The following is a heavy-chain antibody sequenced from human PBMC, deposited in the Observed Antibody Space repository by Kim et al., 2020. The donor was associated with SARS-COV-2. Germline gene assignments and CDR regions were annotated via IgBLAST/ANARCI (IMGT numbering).Heavy chain of an antibody. CDR1: GYTFTNYA. D-gene: IGHD6-13*01. CDR2: INTNTGNP. J-gene: IGHJ5*02. Sequence: ASVKVSCKASGYTFTNYAMNWVRQAPGQGLEWMGWINTNTGNPTYAQGCTGRFVFSLDTSVSTAYLQISSLKAEDTALYYCAREGLQQLVSKISWFDPWGQGTLFTVSS. V-gene: IGHV7-4-1*02. CDR3: AREGLQQLVSKISWFDP.